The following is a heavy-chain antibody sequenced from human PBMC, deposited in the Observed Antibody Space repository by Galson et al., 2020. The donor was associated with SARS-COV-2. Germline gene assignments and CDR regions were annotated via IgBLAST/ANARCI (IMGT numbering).Heavy chain of an antibody. D-gene: IGHD2-15*01. CDR3: ARSLGYCSGPSCYGASSFWFDS. V-gene: IGHV3-33*01. CDR1: DFIFSNYA. Sequence: QLGESLKISCAASDFIFSNYAMHWVRQAPGKGQEWVASIGYVRSETKYADSVRGRFTISRDNSKNTVDLQIKSSRVEDTAVYYCARSLGYCSGPSCYGASSFWFDSWGQGTLVTVSS. J-gene: IGHJ5*01. CDR2: IGYVRSET.